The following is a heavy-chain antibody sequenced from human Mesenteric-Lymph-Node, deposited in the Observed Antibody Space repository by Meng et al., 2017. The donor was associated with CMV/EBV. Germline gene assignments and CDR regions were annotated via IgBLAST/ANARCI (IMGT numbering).Heavy chain of an antibody. CDR1: GGSVSSGSYY. CDR3: ARDRGPSSYYGMDV. J-gene: IGHJ6*02. CDR2: IYYSGST. Sequence: GSLRLSCTVSGGSVSSGSYYWSWIRQPPGKGLEWIGYIYYSGSTNKNPSLKSRVTISIDTSKNQFSLKLTSVTAADTAVYYCARDRGPSSYYGMDVWGQGTTVTVSS. V-gene: IGHV4-61*01.